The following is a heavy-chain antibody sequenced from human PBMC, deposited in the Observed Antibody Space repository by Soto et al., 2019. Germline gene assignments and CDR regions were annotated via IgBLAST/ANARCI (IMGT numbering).Heavy chain of an antibody. CDR1: GGSFSGYY. Sequence: SETLSLTCAVYGGSFSGYYWSWIRQPPGKGLEWIGEINHSGSTYYNPSLKSRVTISVDTFNNQFSLKLSSVTAADMAVYYCARGARLLLPNNYFDYWGQVILVTVSS. D-gene: IGHD3-22*01. V-gene: IGHV4-34*01. CDR3: ARGARLLLPNNYFDY. J-gene: IGHJ4*02. CDR2: INHSGST.